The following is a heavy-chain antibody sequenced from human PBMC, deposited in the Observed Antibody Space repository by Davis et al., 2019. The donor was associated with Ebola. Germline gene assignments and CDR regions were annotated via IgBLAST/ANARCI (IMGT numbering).Heavy chain of an antibody. D-gene: IGHD2-8*02. J-gene: IGHJ3*02. Sequence: GESLKISCKDSGNSFTSHWIGWVRQMPGKGLEWMGIIYPGDSDTRYSPSFQGQVTISADKSISTAYLQWNSLKASDTAMYYCASLRRTITGMDDGFDIWGQGTMVTVSS. CDR1: GNSFTSHW. V-gene: IGHV5-51*01. CDR3: ASLRRTITGMDDGFDI. CDR2: IYPGDSDT.